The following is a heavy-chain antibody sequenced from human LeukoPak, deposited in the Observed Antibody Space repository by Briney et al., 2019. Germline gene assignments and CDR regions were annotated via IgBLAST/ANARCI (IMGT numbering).Heavy chain of an antibody. Sequence: GGSLRLSCAASGFTFSSYAMHWVRQAPGKGLEWVAVISYDGSNKYYADSVKGRFTISRDNSKNTLYLQMNSLRAEDTAVYYCASWEYWGQGTLVTVSS. CDR3: ASWEY. CDR2: ISYDGSNK. D-gene: IGHD1-26*01. V-gene: IGHV3-30*14. J-gene: IGHJ4*02. CDR1: GFTFSSYA.